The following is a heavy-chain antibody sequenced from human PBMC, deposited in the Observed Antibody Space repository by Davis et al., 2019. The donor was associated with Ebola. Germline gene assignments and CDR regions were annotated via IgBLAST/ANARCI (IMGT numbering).Heavy chain of an antibody. V-gene: IGHV3-48*02. CDR2: ISSSSSTI. Sequence: PGGSLRLSCAASGFTFSSYSMNWVRQAPGKGLEWVSYISSSSSTIYYADSVKGRFTISRDNAKNSLYLQMNSLRDEDTAVYYCARLVGEFYFYGMDVWGKGTTVTVSS. CDR1: GFTFSSYS. CDR3: ARLVGEFYFYGMDV. J-gene: IGHJ6*04. D-gene: IGHD3-10*01.